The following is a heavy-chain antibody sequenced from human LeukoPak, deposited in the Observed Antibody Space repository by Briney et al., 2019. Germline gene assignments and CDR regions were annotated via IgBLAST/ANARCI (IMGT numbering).Heavy chain of an antibody. CDR3: ARDKRSLQSGGFDY. J-gene: IGHJ4*02. D-gene: IGHD4-11*01. V-gene: IGHV3-33*08. CDR2: IWYDGSNK. Sequence: PGGSLRLSCAASGFTFSSYWMSWVRQAPGKGLEWVAVIWYDGSNKYYADSVKGRFTISRDNSKNTLYLQMSSLRAEDTAVYYCARDKRSLQSGGFDYWGQGTLVTVSS. CDR1: GFTFSSYW.